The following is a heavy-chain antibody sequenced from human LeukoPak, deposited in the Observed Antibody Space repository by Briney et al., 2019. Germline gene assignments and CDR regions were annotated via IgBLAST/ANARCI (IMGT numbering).Heavy chain of an antibody. CDR2: IYYSGST. CDR1: GGSFSGYY. CDR3: ARGYCSGGTCYYDAFDI. Sequence: SETLSLTCAVYGGSFSGYYWSWIRQPPGKGLEWIGYIYYSGSTNYDPSLKSRVTMSVDTSKNQFSLKLSSVTAADTAVYYCARGYCSGGTCYYDAFDIWGQGTMVTVSS. D-gene: IGHD2-15*01. J-gene: IGHJ3*02. V-gene: IGHV4-59*01.